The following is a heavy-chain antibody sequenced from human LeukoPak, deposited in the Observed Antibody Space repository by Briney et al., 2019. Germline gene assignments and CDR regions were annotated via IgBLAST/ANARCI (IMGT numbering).Heavy chain of an antibody. CDR3: ARRFGQLLYPLDY. J-gene: IGHJ4*02. CDR1: GFTFSGYS. D-gene: IGHD3-10*01. V-gene: IGHV3-21*01. CDR2: ISGSGGGT. Sequence: GGSLRLSCAASGFTFSGYSMSWVRQAPGKGLDWDSSISGSGGGTYYADSVKGRFTVSRDNAKNSLFLQMNSLRAEDTAVYYCARRFGQLLYPLDYWGQGTLLTVSS.